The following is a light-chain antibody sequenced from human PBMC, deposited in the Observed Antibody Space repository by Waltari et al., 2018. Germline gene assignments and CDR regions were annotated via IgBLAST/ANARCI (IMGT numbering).Light chain of an antibody. J-gene: IGLJ3*02. CDR3: QSTDSSGTLRV. Sequence: SYELTQPPSVSVSPGQTARTTCPGAALPNNYDYWYQQKPGQAPVLVIYKDNERPSGIPERFSGSGSGTTVTLTISGVQAEDEADYYCQSTDSSGTLRVFGGGTYLTVL. V-gene: IGLV3-25*03. CDR1: ALPNNY. CDR2: KDN.